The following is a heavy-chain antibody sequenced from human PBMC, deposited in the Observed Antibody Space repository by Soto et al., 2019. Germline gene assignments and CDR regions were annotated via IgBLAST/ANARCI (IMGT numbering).Heavy chain of an antibody. D-gene: IGHD3-16*01. CDR2: IYYSGST. V-gene: IGHV4-39*01. J-gene: IGHJ5*02. CDR3: ARRGGGRRTPWFAP. CDR1: GGSISSSSYY. Sequence: QLQLQESVPGLVTPSETLSLTCTVSGGSISSSSYYWGWIRQPPGQGLEWIGSIYYSGSTYYNPSLKSRVTIAVDTSKNQSALKLSSVTAADTAVYYCARRGGGRRTPWFAPWGQGTLVTVSS.